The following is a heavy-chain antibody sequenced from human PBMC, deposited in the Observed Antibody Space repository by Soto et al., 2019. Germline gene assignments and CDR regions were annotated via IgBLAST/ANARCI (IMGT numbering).Heavy chain of an antibody. Sequence: SETLSLTCTVSGGSISSYYWSWIRQPPGKGLEWIGYIYYSGSTNYNPSLKSRVTISVDTSKNQFSLKLSSVTAAGTAVYYCARGRQKYYFDYWGQGTLVTVS. J-gene: IGHJ4*02. V-gene: IGHV4-59*01. CDR1: GGSISSYY. CDR2: IYYSGST. CDR3: ARGRQKYYFDY.